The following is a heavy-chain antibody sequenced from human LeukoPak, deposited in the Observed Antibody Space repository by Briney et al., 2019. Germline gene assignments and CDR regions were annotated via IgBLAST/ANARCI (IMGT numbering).Heavy chain of an antibody. J-gene: IGHJ6*03. V-gene: IGHV4-59*12. CDR3: AREYCSGGSCYSGDYYYYYMDV. Sequence: PSETLSLTCTVSGGSISSYYWSWIRQPPGKGLEWIGYIYYSGSTNYNPSLKSRVTISVDTSKNQFSLKLSSVTAADTAVYYCAREYCSGGSCYSGDYYYYYMDVWGKGTTVTVSS. D-gene: IGHD2-15*01. CDR1: GGSISSYY. CDR2: IYYSGST.